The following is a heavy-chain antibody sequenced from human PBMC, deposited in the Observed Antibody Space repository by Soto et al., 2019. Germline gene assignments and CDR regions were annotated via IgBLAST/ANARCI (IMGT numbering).Heavy chain of an antibody. Sequence: PSETLSLTCTVSGGSISSGGYYWSWIRQHPGKGLEWMGYIYYSGSTYYNPSLKSRVTISVDTSKNQFSLQLSAVTAAATAMYYCARAERYFSSTSCQNVWDYYYYYMDVWGKGTTVTVSS. CDR2: IYYSGST. V-gene: IGHV4-31*03. J-gene: IGHJ6*03. CDR1: GGSISSGGYY. D-gene: IGHD2-2*01. CDR3: ARAERYFSSTSCQNVWDYYYYYMDV.